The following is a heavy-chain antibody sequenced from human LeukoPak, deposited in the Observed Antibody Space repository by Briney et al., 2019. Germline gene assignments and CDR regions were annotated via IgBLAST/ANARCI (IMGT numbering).Heavy chain of an antibody. CDR3: AKSRGVGATVHFDY. V-gene: IGHV3-30*18. J-gene: IGHJ4*02. CDR1: GLTFSSYG. D-gene: IGHD1-26*01. CDR2: ISYDGSNK. Sequence: GGSLRLSCAASGLTFSSYGMHRVRQAPGKGLEWVAVISYDGSNKYYADSVKGRVTISRDNSKNTLYLQMNSLRAEDTAVYYCAKSRGVGATVHFDYWGQGTLVTVSS.